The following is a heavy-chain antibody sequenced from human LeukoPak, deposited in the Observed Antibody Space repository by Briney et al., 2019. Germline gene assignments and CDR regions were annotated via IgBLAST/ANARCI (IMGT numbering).Heavy chain of an antibody. D-gene: IGHD2-21*02. CDR3: ARDQAAFCGGDCYYGY. J-gene: IGHJ4*02. V-gene: IGHV3-21*01. Sequence: GGSLRLSCAASGFAFSSYSMNCVRQAPGKGLEWVSSISSRSTYIYYADPVKGRFTSSRDNAKNSLYLEMNSLRAEDTAVYYCARDQAAFCGGDCYYGYWGQGTLVTVSS. CDR2: ISSRSTYI. CDR1: GFAFSSYS.